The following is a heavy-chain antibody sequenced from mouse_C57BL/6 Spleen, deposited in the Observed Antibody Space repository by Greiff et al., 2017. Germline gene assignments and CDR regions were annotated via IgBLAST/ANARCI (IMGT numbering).Heavy chain of an antibody. CDR1: GYTFTSYW. CDR3: ASAYDYYAMDY. D-gene: IGHD2-10*02. Sequence: QVQLQQPGPELVKPGASVKVSCKASGYTFTSYWMHWVKQRPGQGLEWIGRIHPSDGDTNYNQKFKGKATLTVDKSSSTAYMQLSSLTSEDSAVYYCASAYDYYAMDYWGQGTSVTVSS. CDR2: IHPSDGDT. V-gene: IGHV1-74*01. J-gene: IGHJ4*01.